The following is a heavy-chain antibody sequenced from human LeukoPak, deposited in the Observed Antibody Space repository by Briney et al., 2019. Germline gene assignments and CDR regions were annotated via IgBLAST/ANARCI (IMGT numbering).Heavy chain of an antibody. D-gene: IGHD5-18*01. CDR2: IYYSGST. Sequence: SETLSLTCTVSGGSISSHYWSWIRQPPGKGLEWIGYIYYSGSTNYNPSLKSRVTISVDTSKNQFSLKLSSVTAADTAVYYCARSRGYSYGLYYFDYWAREPWSPSPQ. J-gene: IGHJ4*02. CDR1: GGSISSHY. V-gene: IGHV4-59*11. CDR3: ARSRGYSYGLYYFDY.